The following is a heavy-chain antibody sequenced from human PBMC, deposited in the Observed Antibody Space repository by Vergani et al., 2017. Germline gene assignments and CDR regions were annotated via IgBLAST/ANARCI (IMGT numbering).Heavy chain of an antibody. V-gene: IGHV4-38-2*02. J-gene: IGHJ4*02. CDR3: ARHLRGYSYGVFDY. D-gene: IGHD5-18*01. CDR2: LYASGST. CDR1: GYSISSGYF. Sequence: QVQLQESGPRLVKPSETLSLICSVSGYSISSGYFWGWIRQYPEKGLEWIGSLYASGSTYYSPSLKSRVAISIDTSKNHFSLRLSSVTAADTAVYYCARHLRGYSYGVFDYWGQGREVTVSS.